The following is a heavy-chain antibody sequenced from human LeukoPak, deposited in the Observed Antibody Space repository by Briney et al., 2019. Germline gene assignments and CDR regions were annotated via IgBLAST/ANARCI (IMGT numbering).Heavy chain of an antibody. J-gene: IGHJ6*02. D-gene: IGHD3-10*01. CDR3: ARDYGSGSYYYYYYYYGMDV. Sequence: SETLSLTCAVYVGSFSGYYWSWIRQPPGKGLEWIGEIYHSGSTNYNPSLKSRVTISVDKSKNQFSLKLSSVTAADTAVYYCARDYGSGSYYYYYYYYGMDVWGQGTTVTVSS. CDR1: VGSFSGYY. CDR2: IYHSGST. V-gene: IGHV4-34*01.